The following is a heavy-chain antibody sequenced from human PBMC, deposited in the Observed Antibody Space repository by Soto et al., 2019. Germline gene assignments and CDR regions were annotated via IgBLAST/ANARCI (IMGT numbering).Heavy chain of an antibody. CDR1: GFTFSSYG. CDR3: AKIYGITPGGYYGIVV. V-gene: IGHV3-30*18. CDR2: ISYDGSNK. D-gene: IGHD2-8*02. Sequence: GGSLRLSCAASGFTFSSYGMHWVRQTPGKGLEWVAVISYDGSNKYYADSVRGRFTISRDNSKNTLFLQMNSLRGEDTAVYYCAKIYGITPGGYYGIVVCVQGSTVTDS. J-gene: IGHJ6*02.